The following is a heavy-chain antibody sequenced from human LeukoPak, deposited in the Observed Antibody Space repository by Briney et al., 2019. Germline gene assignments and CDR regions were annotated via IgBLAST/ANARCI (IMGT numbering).Heavy chain of an antibody. CDR3: ARGTKYSSSWYSALHPTFDY. V-gene: IGHV3-33*08. D-gene: IGHD6-13*01. CDR1: GFTFSTYS. Sequence: GGSLRLSCAASGFTFSTYSMNWVRQAPGKGLEWVAVIWYDGSNKYYADSVKGRFTISRDNSKNTLYLQMNSLRAEDTAVYYCARGTKYSSSWYSALHPTFDYWGQGTLVTVSS. J-gene: IGHJ4*02. CDR2: IWYDGSNK.